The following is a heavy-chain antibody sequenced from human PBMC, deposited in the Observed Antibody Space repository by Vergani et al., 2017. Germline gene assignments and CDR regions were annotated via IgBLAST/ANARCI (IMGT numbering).Heavy chain of an antibody. V-gene: IGHV4-39*01. CDR2: ISYSGST. CDR3: ARRRGYSGYDQYYFDY. J-gene: IGHJ4*02. CDR1: GGSFSSSSYY. D-gene: IGHD5-12*01. Sequence: QLQLQESGPGLVKPSETLSLTCIVTGGSFSSSSYYWSWIRQPPGKGLEWIGSISYSGSTYYNPYLKTRVTISVDMSNNQFSLKLRSVTAADTAVYYCARRRGYSGYDQYYFDYWGQGTLVTVSS.